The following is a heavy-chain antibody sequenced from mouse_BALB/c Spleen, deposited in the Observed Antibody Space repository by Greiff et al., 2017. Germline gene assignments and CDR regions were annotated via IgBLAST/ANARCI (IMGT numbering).Heavy chain of an antibody. CDR3: ASSYDYDRSAMDY. CDR1: GYTFTSYV. V-gene: IGHV1-14*01. Sequence: EVQLQQSGPELVKPGASVKMSCKASGYTFTSYVMHWVKQKPGQGLEWIGYINPYNDGTKYNEKFKGKATLTSDKSSSTAYMELSSLTSEDSAVYYCASSYDYDRSAMDYWGQGTSVTVSS. D-gene: IGHD2-4*01. J-gene: IGHJ4*01. CDR2: INPYNDGT.